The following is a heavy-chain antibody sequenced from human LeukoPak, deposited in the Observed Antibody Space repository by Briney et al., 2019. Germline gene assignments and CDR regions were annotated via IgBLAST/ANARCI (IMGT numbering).Heavy chain of an antibody. CDR1: GYSLTSYG. D-gene: IGHD3-3*01. CDR3: ARVPDFLSVYYTFDY. V-gene: IGHV1-18*04. J-gene: IGHJ4*02. Sequence: GASVKVSCKASGYSLTSYGISWVRQAPGQGLEWMGWISGYNGNTKFAQKLQGRITMTTDTSTTTAYMELRSLRSDDTAVYYCARVPDFLSVYYTFDYWGQGSLVTVSS. CDR2: ISGYNGNT.